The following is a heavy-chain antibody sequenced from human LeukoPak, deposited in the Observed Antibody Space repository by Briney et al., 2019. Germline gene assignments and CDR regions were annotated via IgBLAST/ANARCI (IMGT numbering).Heavy chain of an antibody. Sequence: KPSETLSLTCAVYGGSFSGYYWSWIRQPPGKGLEWIGEINHSGSTNYNPSLKSRVTISVDTSKNQFSLKLSSVTAADTAAYYCARGLVLLWFGEPRTDMDVWGKGTTVTVSS. CDR3: ARGLVLLWFGEPRTDMDV. CDR1: GGSFSGYY. J-gene: IGHJ6*03. D-gene: IGHD3-10*01. CDR2: INHSGST. V-gene: IGHV4-34*01.